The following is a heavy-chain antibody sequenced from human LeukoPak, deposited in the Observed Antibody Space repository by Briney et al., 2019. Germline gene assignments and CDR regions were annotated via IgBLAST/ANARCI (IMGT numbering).Heavy chain of an antibody. CDR1: GGSFSGYY. Sequence: SETLSLTCAVYGGSFSGYYRSWIRQPPGKGLEWIGEINHSGSTNYNPSLKSRVTISVDTSKNQFSLKLSSVTAADTAVYYCASSDCSGGSCYSGYFDYWGQGTLVTVSS. CDR3: ASSDCSGGSCYSGYFDY. D-gene: IGHD2-15*01. V-gene: IGHV4-34*01. CDR2: INHSGST. J-gene: IGHJ4*02.